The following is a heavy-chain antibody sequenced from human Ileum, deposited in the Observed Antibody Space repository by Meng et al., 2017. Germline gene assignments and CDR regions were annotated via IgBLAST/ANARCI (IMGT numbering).Heavy chain of an antibody. CDR3: ARDLKTSGYDYPLRYWYFAL. J-gene: IGHJ2*01. CDR1: GFTFSTFQ. V-gene: IGHV3-48*03. D-gene: IGHD3-22*01. Sequence: GESLKISCAASGFTFSTFQMNWIRQAPGKGLEWLSHISSSSSTIYYADSVKGRFTISRDNAKNSLYLQMNSLRAEDTAVYYCARDLKTSGYDYPLRYWYFALWGRGNRV. CDR2: ISSSSSTI.